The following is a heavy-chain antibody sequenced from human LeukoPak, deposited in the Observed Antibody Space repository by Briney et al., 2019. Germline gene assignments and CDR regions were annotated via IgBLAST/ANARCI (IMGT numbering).Heavy chain of an antibody. CDR1: GFTFTSSA. V-gene: IGHV1-58*01. J-gene: IGHJ5*02. CDR2: IVVGSGNT. D-gene: IGHD3-9*01. CDR3: ARDRYYDILTGYYFWFDP. Sequence: SVKVSCKASGFTFTSSAVQWVRQARGQRLEWIGWIVVGSGNTNYAQKFQERVTITRDMSTSTAYMELSSLRSEDTAVYYCARDRYYDILTGYYFWFDPWGQGTLVTVSS.